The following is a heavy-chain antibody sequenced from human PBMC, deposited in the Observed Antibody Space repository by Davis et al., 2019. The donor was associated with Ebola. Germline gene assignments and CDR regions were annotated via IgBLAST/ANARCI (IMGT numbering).Heavy chain of an antibody. D-gene: IGHD1-26*01. V-gene: IGHV4-59*01. J-gene: IGHJ4*02. CDR1: GGSISSYY. Sequence: PSETLSLTCTVSGGSISSYYWSWIRQPPGKGLEWIGYIYYSGSTNYNPSLKSRVTISVDTSKNQFSLKLSSVTAADTAVYYCARVALGELLNFDYWGQGTLVTVSS. CDR3: ARVALGELLNFDY. CDR2: IYYSGST.